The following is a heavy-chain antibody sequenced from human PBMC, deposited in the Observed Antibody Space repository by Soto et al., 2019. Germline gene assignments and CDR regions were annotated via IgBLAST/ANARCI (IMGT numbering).Heavy chain of an antibody. CDR3: AKGIQAYDLWSGYVN. J-gene: IGHJ4*02. Sequence: EVQLLESGGGLVQPGGSLRLSCAASGFTFSSYAMSWVRQAPGKGLEWVSAISGSGGSTYYADSVKGRFTITRDNSKNTLYLQMSSLRAEDTAVYYCAKGIQAYDLWSGYVNWGQGTLVTVSS. CDR1: GFTFSSYA. CDR2: ISGSGGST. D-gene: IGHD3-3*01. V-gene: IGHV3-23*01.